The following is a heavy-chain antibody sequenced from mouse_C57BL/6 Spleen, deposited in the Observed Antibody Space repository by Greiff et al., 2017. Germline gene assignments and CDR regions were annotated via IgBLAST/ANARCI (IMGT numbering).Heavy chain of an antibody. CDR1: GYTFTSYW. J-gene: IGHJ1*03. V-gene: IGHV1-53*01. Sequence: QVQLQQPGTELVKPGASVKLSCKASGYTFTSYWMHWVKQRPGQGLEWIGNINPSNGGTNYNEKFKSKATLTVDNSSSTAYMQLSSLTSEDSAVYYCAKITTVVAPYFDVWGTGTTVTVSS. CDR3: AKITTVVAPYFDV. D-gene: IGHD1-1*01. CDR2: INPSNGGT.